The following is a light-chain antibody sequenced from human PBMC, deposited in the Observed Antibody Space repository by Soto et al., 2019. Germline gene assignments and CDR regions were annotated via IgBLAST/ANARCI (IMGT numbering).Light chain of an antibody. Sequence: QSALTQPASVSGSPGQSITIYCTGTSSDIGGYNYVAWYQQHLGKAPKLIIYDVTVRPSGVSNRFSGSKSGNTASLAISGLQAEDEAHYYCSSYTSASALYVFGTGTKLTVL. J-gene: IGLJ1*01. CDR2: DVT. CDR1: SSDIGGYNY. V-gene: IGLV2-14*03. CDR3: SSYTSASALYV.